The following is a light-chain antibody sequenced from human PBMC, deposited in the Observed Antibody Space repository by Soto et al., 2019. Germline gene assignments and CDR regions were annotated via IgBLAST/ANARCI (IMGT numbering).Light chain of an antibody. J-gene: IGLJ1*01. CDR1: SSDVGGYNY. V-gene: IGLV2-14*01. CDR3: SSYTSSNYV. CDR2: DVS. Sequence: QSVLTQPASVSGSPGQSITISCTGTSSDVGGYNYVSWYQQHPGKAPKLMIYDVSNRPSGVAHRFSGSKSGNTASLTFSGHQAEEDAYYYCSSYTSSNYVFGTGTKLTVL.